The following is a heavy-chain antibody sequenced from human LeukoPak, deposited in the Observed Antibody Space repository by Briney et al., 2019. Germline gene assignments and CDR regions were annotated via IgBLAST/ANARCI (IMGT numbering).Heavy chain of an antibody. D-gene: IGHD5-24*01. V-gene: IGHV3-30-3*01. CDR3: ARAKDGTNILDY. CDR1: GFTFSDFA. J-gene: IGHJ4*02. CDR2: ISYNGVIK. Sequence: GGSLRLSCAASGFTFSDFAIHWVRQAPGKGLEWVTLISYNGVIKYYADSVKGRFTISRDKSKNTLYLQMDTLRAEDTAVYYCARAKDGTNILDYWGQGTLVTVSS.